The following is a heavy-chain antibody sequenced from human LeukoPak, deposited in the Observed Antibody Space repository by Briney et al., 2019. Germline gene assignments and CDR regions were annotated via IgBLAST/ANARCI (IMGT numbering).Heavy chain of an antibody. J-gene: IGHJ4*02. D-gene: IGHD1-14*01. V-gene: IGHV4-39*01. CDR3: ARHNRPLFDY. CDR1: SGSISSSSYY. CDR2: IYYSGSS. Sequence: PSETLSLTCTVSSGSISSSSYYWGWIRQPPGKGLEWIGSIYYSGSSHYNPPLKGRVTISVDTSKNQFSLKLSSVTAADTAVYYCARHNRPLFDYWGQGTLVTVSS.